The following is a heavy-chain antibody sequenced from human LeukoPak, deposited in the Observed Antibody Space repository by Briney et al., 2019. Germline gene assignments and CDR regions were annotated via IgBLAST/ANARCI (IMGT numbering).Heavy chain of an antibody. CDR1: GGSISSYY. CDR3: ARHSHIIAVVGGPYGWFDP. J-gene: IGHJ5*02. CDR2: IYYSGST. Sequence: PSETLSLTCTVSGGSISSYYWSWIRQPPGKGLEWIGYIYYSGSTNYNPSLKSRVTISVDTSKNQFSLKPSSVTAADTAVYYCARHSHIIAVVGGPYGWFDPWGQGTLVTVSS. V-gene: IGHV4-59*08. D-gene: IGHD6-19*01.